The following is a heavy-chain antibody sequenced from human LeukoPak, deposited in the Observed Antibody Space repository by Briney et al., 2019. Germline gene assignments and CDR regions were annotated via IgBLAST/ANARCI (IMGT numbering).Heavy chain of an antibody. CDR2: IRYDGSNK. CDR3: AKDYGDYVDYYYMDV. Sequence: GGSLRLPCAASGFPFSSYGMHSVRQAPGKGLEGVAFIRYDGSNKYYADSVKGRFTISRDNSKNTLYLQMNSLRAEDTAVHYCAKDYGDYVDYYYMDVWGKGTTVTVSS. CDR1: GFPFSSYG. V-gene: IGHV3-30*02. J-gene: IGHJ6*03. D-gene: IGHD4-17*01.